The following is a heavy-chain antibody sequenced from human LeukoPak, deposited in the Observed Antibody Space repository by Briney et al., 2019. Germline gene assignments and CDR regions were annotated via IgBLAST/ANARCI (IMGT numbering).Heavy chain of an antibody. CDR3: ARVGITMVRGVMLDY. CDR1: GFTFSSYG. V-gene: IGHV3-30*19. CDR2: ISYDGSNK. D-gene: IGHD3-10*01. Sequence: PGGSLRLSCAASGFTFSSYGMHWVRQAPGKGLEWVAVISYDGSNKYYADSVKGRFTISRDNSKNTLYLQMNSLRAEDTAVYYCARVGITMVRGVMLDYWGQGTLVTVSS. J-gene: IGHJ4*02.